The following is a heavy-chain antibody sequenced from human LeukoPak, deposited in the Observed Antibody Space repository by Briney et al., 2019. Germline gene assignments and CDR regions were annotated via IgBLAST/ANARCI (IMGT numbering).Heavy chain of an antibody. CDR1: GGSISSYY. CDR2: IYTSGST. CDR3: ATGDGYNSFDY. V-gene: IGHV4-4*07. Sequence: SETLSLTCTISGGSISSYYWSWIRQPAGKGLEWIGRIYTSGSTNYNSSLKSRVTMSVDTSKNQVSLKLSSVTAADTAVYYCATGDGYNSFDYWGQGTLVTVSS. D-gene: IGHD5-24*01. J-gene: IGHJ4*02.